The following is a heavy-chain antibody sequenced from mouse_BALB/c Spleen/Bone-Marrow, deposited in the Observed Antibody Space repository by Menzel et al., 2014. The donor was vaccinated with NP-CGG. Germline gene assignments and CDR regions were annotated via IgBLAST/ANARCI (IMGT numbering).Heavy chain of an antibody. V-gene: IGHV5-6-3*01. CDR2: INNDGGST. D-gene: IGHD1-2*01. CDR3: ARDRPYFGYDY. J-gene: IGHJ2*01. Sequence: EVQLHQSGGGLVQPGGPLKLSCAASGFTFSSYGMSWVRQTPGKRLELVATINNDGGSTYYPDSVKGRFTISRDNAQNTLYLQMSSLKSEDTAIFYCARDRPYFGYDYWGQGTTLTVSS. CDR1: GFTFSSYG.